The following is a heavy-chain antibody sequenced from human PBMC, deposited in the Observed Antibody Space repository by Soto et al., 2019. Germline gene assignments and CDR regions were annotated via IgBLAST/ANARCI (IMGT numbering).Heavy chain of an antibody. V-gene: IGHV3-48*02. CDR2: ISSSSSTI. D-gene: IGHD2-2*01. CDR1: GFTFSSYS. Sequence: GSLRLSCAASGFTFSSYSMNWVRQAPGKGLEWVSYISSSSSTIYYADSVKGRFTISRDNAKNSLYLQMNSLRDEDTAVYYCAREGSPTSYCSSTSCYGMDVWGQGTTVTVSS. CDR3: AREGSPTSYCSSTSCYGMDV. J-gene: IGHJ6*02.